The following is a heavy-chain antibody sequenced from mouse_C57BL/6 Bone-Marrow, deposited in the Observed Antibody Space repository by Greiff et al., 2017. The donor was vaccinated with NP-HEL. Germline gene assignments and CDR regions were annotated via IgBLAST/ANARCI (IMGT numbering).Heavy chain of an antibody. CDR2: IHPNSGST. D-gene: IGHD2-2*01. J-gene: IGHJ4*01. V-gene: IGHV1-64*01. Sequence: QVQLKQPGAELVKPGASVKLSCKASGYTFTSYWMHWVKQRPGQGLEWIGMIHPNSGSTNYNEKFKSKATLTADKSSSTAYLQLSSLTSEDSAVYYCARRDDGYDRAMDYWGQGTSVTVSS. CDR1: GYTFTSYW. CDR3: ARRDDGYDRAMDY.